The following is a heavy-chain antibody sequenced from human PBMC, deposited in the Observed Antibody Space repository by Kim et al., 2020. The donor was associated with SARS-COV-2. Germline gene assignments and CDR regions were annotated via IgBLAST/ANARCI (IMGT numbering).Heavy chain of an antibody. CDR1: GGSITNYF. V-gene: IGHV4-59*13. J-gene: IGHJ4*02. Sequence: SETLSLTCTVSGGSITNYFWSWIRQPPGKGLEWIGHIYYSGSTNYNPSLKSRVTISVDTSKNQFSLKLSSVTAADTAVYYCARAPWLLPDYCGQGTLVTVSS. D-gene: IGHD2-15*01. CDR3: ARAPWLLPDY. CDR2: IYYSGST.